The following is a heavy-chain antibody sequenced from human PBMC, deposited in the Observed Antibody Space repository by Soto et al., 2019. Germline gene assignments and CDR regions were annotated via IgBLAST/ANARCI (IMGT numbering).Heavy chain of an antibody. CDR3: ARTPTAAYYGMDV. CDR1: GGSFSGYY. CDR2: INHSGST. J-gene: IGHJ6*02. Sequence: QVQLHQWGAGLLKPSETLSLTCAVYGGSFSGYYWSWIRQPPGKGLEWIGEINHSGSTNYNPSLKSRVTISVATSKNQFSLQLSSVTAADTAVYYCARTPTAAYYGMDVWGQGTTVTVSS. D-gene: IGHD4-17*01. V-gene: IGHV4-34*01.